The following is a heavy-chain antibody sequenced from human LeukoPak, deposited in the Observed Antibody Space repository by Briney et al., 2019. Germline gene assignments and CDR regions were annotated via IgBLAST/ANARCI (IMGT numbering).Heavy chain of an antibody. CDR2: IIPIFGTA. CDR3: ARARYCSSTSCYEVPWFDP. CDR1: GGTFSSYA. Sequence: SVKVSCKASGGTFSSYAVSWVRQAPGQGLEWMGGIIPIFGTANYAQKFQGRVTITADESTSTAYMELSSLRSEDTAVYYCARARYCSSTSCYEVPWFDPWGQGTLVTVSS. D-gene: IGHD2-2*01. J-gene: IGHJ5*02. V-gene: IGHV1-69*01.